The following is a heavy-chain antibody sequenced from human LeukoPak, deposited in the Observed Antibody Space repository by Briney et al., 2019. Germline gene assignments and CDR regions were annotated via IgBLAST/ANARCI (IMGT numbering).Heavy chain of an antibody. J-gene: IGHJ6*03. V-gene: IGHV1-69*05. CDR3: ARTGLGDYDSSGYLGYYYYYMDV. D-gene: IGHD3-22*01. CDR1: GGTFSSYA. Sequence: ASVKVSCKASGGTFSSYAISWVRQAPGQGLEWMGGIIPIFGTANYAQKFQGRVTITTDESTSTAYMELSSLRSEDTAVYYCARTGLGDYDSSGYLGYYYYYMDVWGKETTVTVSS. CDR2: IIPIFGTA.